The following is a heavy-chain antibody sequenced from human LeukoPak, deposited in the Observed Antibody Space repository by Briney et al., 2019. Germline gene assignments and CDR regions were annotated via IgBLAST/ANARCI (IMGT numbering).Heavy chain of an antibody. D-gene: IGHD1-26*01. J-gene: IGHJ4*02. CDR3: AKDKNKDRYHYFDY. Sequence: GGSLRLSCAASGFTFSSYGMSWVRQAPGKGLEWVSAISGSGGSTYYADSVKGRFTISRDNSKNTLYLQMNSLRAEDTAVYYCAKDKNKDRYHYFDYWGQGTLVTVSS. V-gene: IGHV3-23*01. CDR1: GFTFSSYG. CDR2: ISGSGGST.